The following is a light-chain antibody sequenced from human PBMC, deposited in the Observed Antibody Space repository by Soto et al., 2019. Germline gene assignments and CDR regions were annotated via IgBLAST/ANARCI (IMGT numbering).Light chain of an antibody. CDR2: NNY. J-gene: IGLJ2*01. CDR3: AAWDDSLNGPI. CDR1: SSNIESNT. V-gene: IGLV1-44*01. Sequence: QSVLTQPPSASGTPGQRVTISCSGSSSNIESNTVNWYQQLPGTAPKLLIYNNYQRPSGVPDRFSGSKSGTSASLAISGLQSEDEADYYCAAWDDSLNGPIFGGGTKLTVL.